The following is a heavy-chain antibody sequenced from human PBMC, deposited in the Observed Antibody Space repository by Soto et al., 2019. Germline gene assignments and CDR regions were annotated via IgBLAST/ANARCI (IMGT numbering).Heavy chain of an antibody. Sequence: QVQLVQSGAEVKKPGSSVKVSCKASGGTFSSYTISWVRQAPGQGLEWMGRIIPILAIANYAQKFQGRVTITADKSTSTAYMELSSLRSEDTAVYYCARGDSVSYYRGDDYWGQGTLVTVSS. D-gene: IGHD1-26*01. CDR3: ARGDSVSYYRGDDY. CDR2: IIPILAIA. CDR1: GGTFSSYT. J-gene: IGHJ4*02. V-gene: IGHV1-69*02.